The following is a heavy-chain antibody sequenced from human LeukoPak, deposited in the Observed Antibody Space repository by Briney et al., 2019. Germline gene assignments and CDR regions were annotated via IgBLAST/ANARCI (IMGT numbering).Heavy chain of an antibody. D-gene: IGHD3-16*01. CDR1: GYTFTMYY. V-gene: IGHV1-46*01. Sequence: ASVKVSCKASGYTFTMYYIHWVRQAPEQGLEWMGMINPSDGATTYAQRFQGRVTMTRDMSTTTVYMDLRSLRSEDTALYFCARGQKGGLSGNLGGLFASYYTYYYMDVWGRGTTVTVSS. J-gene: IGHJ6*03. CDR3: ARGQKGGLSGNLGGLFASYYTYYYMDV. CDR2: INPSDGAT.